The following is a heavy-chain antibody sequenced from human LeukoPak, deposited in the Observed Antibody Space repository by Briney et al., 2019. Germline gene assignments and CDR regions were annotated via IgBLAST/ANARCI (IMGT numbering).Heavy chain of an antibody. CDR2: ISGSGGST. D-gene: IGHD3-22*01. CDR1: GFTFSSYS. V-gene: IGHV3-23*01. J-gene: IGHJ4*02. CDR3: AKILSSGLFDY. Sequence: GGSLRLSCAASGFTFSSYSMNWVRQAPGKGLEWVSAISGSGGSTYYADSVKGRFTISRDNSKNTLYLQMNSLRAEDTAVYYCAKILSSGLFDYWGQGTLVTVSS.